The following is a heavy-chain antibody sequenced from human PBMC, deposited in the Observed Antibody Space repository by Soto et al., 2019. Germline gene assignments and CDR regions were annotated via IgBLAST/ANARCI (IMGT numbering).Heavy chain of an antibody. D-gene: IGHD5-18*01. J-gene: IGHJ4*02. CDR3: ARDKDTAMATGYFDY. Sequence: GASVKVSCKASGYTFTSYGISWVRQAPGQGLEWMGWISAYNGNTNYAQKLQGRVTMTTDTSTSTAYMELRSLRSDDTAVYYCARDKDTAMATGYFDYWGQGTLVTVSS. CDR1: GYTFTSYG. CDR2: ISAYNGNT. V-gene: IGHV1-18*01.